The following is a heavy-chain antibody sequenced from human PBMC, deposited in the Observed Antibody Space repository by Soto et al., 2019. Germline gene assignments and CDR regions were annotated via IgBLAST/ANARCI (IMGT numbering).Heavy chain of an antibody. Sequence: GGSLRLSCAASGFTFSGYTIHWVRQAPGKGLEWLALIWFDGSNKYYADSVKGRFTISRDNAKNTPYLQMNTLRAEDTAVYYCARDLGYNYGHPFDYWGQGTLVTVSS. J-gene: IGHJ4*02. CDR1: GFTFSGYT. CDR2: IWFDGSNK. D-gene: IGHD5-18*01. CDR3: ARDLGYNYGHPFDY. V-gene: IGHV3-33*01.